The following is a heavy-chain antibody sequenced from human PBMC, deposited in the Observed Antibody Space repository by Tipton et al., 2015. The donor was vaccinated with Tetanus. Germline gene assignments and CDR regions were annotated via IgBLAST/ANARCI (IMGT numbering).Heavy chain of an antibody. CDR2: IKEDESEE. CDR1: GFTFNNYW. Sequence: GSLRLSCAASGFTFNNYWMSWLRQAPGKGLEWVAHIKEDESEEYYVDSVKGRFTISRDNAEHSLYLQMNSLRAEDTAVYYCASGSTLDFWGQGTLVTVSS. V-gene: IGHV3-7*01. D-gene: IGHD6-25*01. J-gene: IGHJ4*02. CDR3: ASGSTLDF.